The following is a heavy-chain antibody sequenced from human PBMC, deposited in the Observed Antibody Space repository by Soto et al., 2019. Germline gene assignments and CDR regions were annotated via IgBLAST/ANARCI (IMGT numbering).Heavy chain of an antibody. CDR3: AEVGLVKRYDFDY. D-gene: IGHD3-3*01. CDR1: GFTFSSYG. CDR2: IWYDGSNK. Sequence: PGGSLRLSCAASGFTFSSYGMHWVRQAPGKGLEWVAVIWYDGSNKYYAGSVKGRFTISRDNSKNTLYLQMNSLRAEDTAVYYCAEVGLVKRYDFDYWGQGTLVTVSS. J-gene: IGHJ4*02. V-gene: IGHV3-33*06.